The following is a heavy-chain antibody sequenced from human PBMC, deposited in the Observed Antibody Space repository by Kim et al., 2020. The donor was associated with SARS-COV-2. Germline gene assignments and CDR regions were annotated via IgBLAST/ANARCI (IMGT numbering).Heavy chain of an antibody. CDR2: INPNSGGT. CDR1: GYTFTGYY. V-gene: IGHV1-2*06. Sequence: ASVKVSCKASGYTFTGYYMHWVRQAPGQGLEWMGRINPNSGGTNYAQKFQGRVTMTRDTSISTAYMELSRLRSDDTAVYYCAREDVWGSYRPDYWGQGTLVTVSS. CDR3: AREDVWGSYRPDY. J-gene: IGHJ4*02. D-gene: IGHD3-16*02.